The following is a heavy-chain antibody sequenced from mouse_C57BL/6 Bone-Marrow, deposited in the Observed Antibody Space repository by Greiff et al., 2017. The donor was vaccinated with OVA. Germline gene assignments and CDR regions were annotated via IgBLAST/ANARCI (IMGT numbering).Heavy chain of an antibody. CDR2: ILPGSGST. CDR1: GYAFTNYL. J-gene: IGHJ3*01. CDR3: ASPYDYDWFAY. V-gene: IGHV1-54*02. Sequence: VQLQQSGAELVRPGTSVKVSCKASGYAFTNYLIEWVKQRPGQGLEWIGEILPGSGSTNYNEKFKGKATFTADTSSNTAYMQLSSLTTEDSAIYYCASPYDYDWFAYWGQGTLVTVSA. D-gene: IGHD2-4*01.